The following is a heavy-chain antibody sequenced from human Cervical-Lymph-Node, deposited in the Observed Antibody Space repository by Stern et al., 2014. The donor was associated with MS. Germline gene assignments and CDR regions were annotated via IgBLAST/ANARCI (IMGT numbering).Heavy chain of an antibody. V-gene: IGHV3-21*01. J-gene: IGHJ4*02. CDR1: GFTFSSYS. Sequence: EVQLVESGGGLVKPGGSLRLSCAASGFTFSSYSMNWVRQSPGKGLEWVSYISSSSSYIYYADSVKGRCTISRDNAKNSLYLQMNSLRAEDTAVYYCASDTGIAAALDYWGQGTLVTVSS. CDR3: ASDTGIAAALDY. D-gene: IGHD6-13*01. CDR2: ISSSSSYI.